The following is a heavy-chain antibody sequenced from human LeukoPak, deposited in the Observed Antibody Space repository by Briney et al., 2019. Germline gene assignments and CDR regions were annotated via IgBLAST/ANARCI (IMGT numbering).Heavy chain of an antibody. CDR3: ASGGRLGYCSSTSCFDAFDI. Sequence: PSETLSLTCTVSGGSISSYYWSWIRQPPGKGLEWIGYIYYSGSTNYSPSLKSRVTISVDTSKNQFSLKLSSVTAADTAVYYCASGGRLGYCSSTSCFDAFDIWGQGTMVTVSS. D-gene: IGHD2-2*01. CDR2: IYYSGST. CDR1: GGSISSYY. V-gene: IGHV4-59*01. J-gene: IGHJ3*02.